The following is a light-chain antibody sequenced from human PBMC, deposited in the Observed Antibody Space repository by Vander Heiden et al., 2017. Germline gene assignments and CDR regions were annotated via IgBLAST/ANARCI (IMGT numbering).Light chain of an antibody. V-gene: IGKV3-20*01. CDR3: QQYGSSPSWT. Sequence: EIVLTPSPRTLSLSPGERATLSCRASQSVSSSYLAWYQQKPGQAPRLLIYGASSRATGIPDRFSGSGSGTDFTLTISRLEPEDFAVYYCQQYGSSPSWTFGQGTKVEIK. J-gene: IGKJ1*01. CDR2: GAS. CDR1: QSVSSSY.